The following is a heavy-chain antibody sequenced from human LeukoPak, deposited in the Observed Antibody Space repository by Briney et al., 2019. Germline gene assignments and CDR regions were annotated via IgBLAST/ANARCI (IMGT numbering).Heavy chain of an antibody. J-gene: IGHJ4*02. V-gene: IGHV1-69*13. D-gene: IGHD1-7*01. CDR2: IIPIFGTA. Sequence: GASVKVSCKASGYTFTGFYIHWVRQAPGQGLEWMGGIIPIFGTANYAQKFQGRVTITADESTSTAYMELSSLRSEDTAVYYCATGITGTRRRPHSDYWGQGTLVTVSS. CDR1: GYTFTGFY. CDR3: ATGITGTRRRPHSDY.